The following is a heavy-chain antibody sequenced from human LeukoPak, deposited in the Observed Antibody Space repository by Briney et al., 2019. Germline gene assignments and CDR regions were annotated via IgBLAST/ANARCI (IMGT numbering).Heavy chain of an antibody. V-gene: IGHV3-7*01. CDR2: IKQDGSEK. CDR3: ARVVTYYDILTGYYAGPYYFDY. D-gene: IGHD3-9*01. Sequence: GGSLRLSCAASGFIFSSYWMSWVRQAPGKGLEWVANIKQDGSEKDYVDSVRGRFTISRDNAKNSLYLQMNSLRAEDTAVYYCARVVTYYDILTGYYAGPYYFDYWGQGTLVTVSS. CDR1: GFIFSSYW. J-gene: IGHJ4*02.